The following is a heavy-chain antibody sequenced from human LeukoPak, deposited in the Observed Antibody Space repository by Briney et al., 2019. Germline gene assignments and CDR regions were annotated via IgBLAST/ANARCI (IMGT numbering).Heavy chain of an antibody. D-gene: IGHD6-19*01. V-gene: IGHV1-69*04. J-gene: IGHJ6*02. Sequence: SVKVSCKASGGTFSSYAISWVRQAPGQGLEWMGRIIPIFGIANYAQKFQGRVTITADKSTSTAYMEPSSLRSVDTAVYYCARGGAVAPSYYYYGMDVWGQGTTVTVSS. CDR1: GGTFSSYA. CDR2: IIPIFGIA. CDR3: ARGGAVAPSYYYYGMDV.